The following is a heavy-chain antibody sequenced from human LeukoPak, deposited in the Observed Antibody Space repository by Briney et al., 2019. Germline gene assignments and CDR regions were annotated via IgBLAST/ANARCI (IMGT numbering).Heavy chain of an antibody. CDR3: ARRYYDSSGYPWNGMDV. V-gene: IGHV1-69*01. J-gene: IGHJ6*02. CDR2: IIPIFGTA. Sequence: ASVTVSSTASGGTFSIYAISWVRHAPGQGLEWMGGIIPIFGTANYAQKFQGRVTITADESTSTAYMELSRLRSEDTAVYYCARRYYDSSGYPWNGMDVWGQGTTVTVSS. CDR1: GGTFSIYA. D-gene: IGHD3-22*01.